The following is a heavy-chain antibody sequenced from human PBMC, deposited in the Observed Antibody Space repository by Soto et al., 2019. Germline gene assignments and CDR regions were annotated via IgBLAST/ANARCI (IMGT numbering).Heavy chain of an antibody. Sequence: SETLSLTCTVSGASISNYYWSWIRQPPGKGLEWIGNIYNSGSTNYNPSLKSRVTTSVDTSKNQFSLKLSSVTAADTAVYYCAKENGYSSSWFEFDYWGQGTLVTV. CDR3: AKENGYSSSWFEFDY. V-gene: IGHV4-59*12. CDR2: IYNSGST. CDR1: GASISNYY. D-gene: IGHD6-13*01. J-gene: IGHJ4*02.